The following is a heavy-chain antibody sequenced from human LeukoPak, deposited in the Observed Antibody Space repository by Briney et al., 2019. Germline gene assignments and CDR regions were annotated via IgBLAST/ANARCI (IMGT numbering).Heavy chain of an antibody. V-gene: IGHV1-8*03. CDR2: MSPNSGNT. CDR1: GYTFTGYD. CDR3: ARFFRGRRADQLPQDY. J-gene: IGHJ4*02. D-gene: IGHD2-2*01. Sequence: GASVKVSCKASGYTFTGYDINWVRQATGQGLEWMGWMSPNSGNTGYAQKFQGRVTITRNTSISTAYMELSSLRSEDTAVYYCARFFRGRRADQLPQDYWGQGTLVTVSS.